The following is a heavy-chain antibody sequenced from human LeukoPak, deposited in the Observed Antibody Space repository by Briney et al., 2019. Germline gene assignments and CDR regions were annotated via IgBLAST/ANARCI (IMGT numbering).Heavy chain of an antibody. CDR1: GFTFSSYS. CDR3: AKASPYYDILTGYYYYFDY. D-gene: IGHD3-9*01. CDR2: VSVSADST. V-gene: IGHV3-23*01. Sequence: PGGSLRLSCAASGFTFSSYSMNWVRQAPGKGLEWVSAVSVSADSTYYADSVKGRFTISRDNSMNMVYLQMNSLRAEDTAIYYCAKASPYYDILTGYYYYFDYWGQGTLVTVSS. J-gene: IGHJ4*02.